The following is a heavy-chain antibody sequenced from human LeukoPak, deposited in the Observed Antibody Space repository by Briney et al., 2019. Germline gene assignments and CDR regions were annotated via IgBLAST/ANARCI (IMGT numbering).Heavy chain of an antibody. CDR1: GYTFTGYY. D-gene: IGHD2-21*02. J-gene: IGHJ4*02. CDR2: INPNSGGT. Sequence: GASVKVSCKASGYTFTGYYMYWVRQAPGQGLEWMGWINPNSGGTNYAQKFQGRVTMTRDTSISTAYMELSRLRSDDTAVYYCARASKRGGDCCSFDYWGQGTLVTVSS. CDR3: ARASKRGGDCCSFDY. V-gene: IGHV1-2*02.